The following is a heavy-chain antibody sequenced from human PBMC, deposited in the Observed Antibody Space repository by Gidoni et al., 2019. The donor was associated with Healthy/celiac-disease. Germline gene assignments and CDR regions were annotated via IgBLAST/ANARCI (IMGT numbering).Heavy chain of an antibody. D-gene: IGHD1-26*01. V-gene: IGHV3-23*01. Sequence: EVQLLESGGGLVQPGGSLRLSCAASGFTFSRYAMNWFRQAPGKGLEWVSAISGSGGSTYYADSVKGRFTISRDNSKNTLYLQMNSLRAEDTAVYYCAKVTSESSYMFDYWGQGTLVTVSS. CDR3: AKVTSESSYMFDY. CDR2: ISGSGGST. J-gene: IGHJ4*02. CDR1: GFTFSRYA.